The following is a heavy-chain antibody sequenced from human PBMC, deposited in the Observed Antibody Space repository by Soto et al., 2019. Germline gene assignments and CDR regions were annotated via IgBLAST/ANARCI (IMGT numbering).Heavy chain of an antibody. V-gene: IGHV1-46*03. J-gene: IGHJ3*02. D-gene: IGHD3-10*01. CDR2: INPSGGST. CDR1: GYSFTIDY. Sequence: VNVSCKASGYSFTIDYMDCVRQTPGQGLEWMGIINPSGGSTSYAQKVQGRVTMTRDTSTRTVDRQLISLESNTIAVCNSARDDYSSATDDAFDIWGQGTMVTVS. CDR3: ARDDYSSATDDAFDI.